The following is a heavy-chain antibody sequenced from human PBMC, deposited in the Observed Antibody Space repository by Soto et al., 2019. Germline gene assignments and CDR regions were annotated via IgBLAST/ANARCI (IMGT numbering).Heavy chain of an antibody. CDR2: IIPIFGTA. V-gene: IGHV1-69*13. CDR1: GGTFSSYA. Sequence: SVKVSCKASGGTFSSYAISWVRLAPGQGLEWMGGIIPIFGTANYAQKFQGRVTITADESTSTAYMELSSLRSEDTAVYYCAISFGAYNWFDPWGQGTLVTVSS. CDR3: AISFGAYNWFDP. J-gene: IGHJ5*02. D-gene: IGHD3-16*01.